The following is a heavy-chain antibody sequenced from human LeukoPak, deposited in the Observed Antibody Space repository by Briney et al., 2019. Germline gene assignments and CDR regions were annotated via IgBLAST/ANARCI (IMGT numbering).Heavy chain of an antibody. J-gene: IGHJ4*02. CDR2: ISAYNGNT. Sequence: ASVKVSCKASGYTFTIYGISWVRQAPGQGLEWMGWISAYNGNTKYAQTLQGRVTMTTGTSTSAAYMELRSLRSDDTALYYCARDQATVTTLLDYWGQGTLVTVSS. CDR3: ARDQATVTTLLDY. V-gene: IGHV1-18*01. D-gene: IGHD4-11*01. CDR1: GYTFTIYG.